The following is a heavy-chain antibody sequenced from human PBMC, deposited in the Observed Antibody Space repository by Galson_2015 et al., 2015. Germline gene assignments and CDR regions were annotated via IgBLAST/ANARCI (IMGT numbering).Heavy chain of an antibody. CDR3: ARDGKYSSSWYGARPTEYFQH. D-gene: IGHD6-13*01. V-gene: IGHV3-21*01. Sequence: SLRLSCAASGFTFSSYSMNWVRQAPGKGLEWVSSISSSSSYIYYADSVKGRFTISRDNAKNSLYLQMNSLRAEDTAVYYCARDGKYSSSWYGARPTEYFQHWGQGTLVTVSS. CDR2: ISSSSSYI. CDR1: GFTFSSYS. J-gene: IGHJ1*01.